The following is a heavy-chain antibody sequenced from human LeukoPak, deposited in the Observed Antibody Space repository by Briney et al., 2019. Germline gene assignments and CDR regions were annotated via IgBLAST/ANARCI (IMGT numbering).Heavy chain of an antibody. CDR3: ARDLGIRVAGPFFDF. V-gene: IGHV3-21*01. J-gene: IGHJ4*02. CDR1: GFTFSTYS. D-gene: IGHD6-19*01. CDR2: ISSSSRHI. Sequence: PGGSLGLSCAASGFTFSTYSMNWVRQVPGQGLEWVSSISSSSRHIYYADSVKGRFTISRDSAKNSLYLQMNSLRAEDTAVYYCARDLGIRVAGPFFDFWGQRTLVTVSS.